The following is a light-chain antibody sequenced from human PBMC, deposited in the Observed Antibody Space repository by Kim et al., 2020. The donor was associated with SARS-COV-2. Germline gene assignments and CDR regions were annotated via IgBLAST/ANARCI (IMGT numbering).Light chain of an antibody. CDR2: SNN. CDR3: AAWDDSLNGGV. V-gene: IGLV1-44*01. J-gene: IGLJ3*02. CDR1: SSNIGSNT. Sequence: QSVLTQPPSASGTPGQRVTISCSGSSSNIGSNTVNWYQQFPGTAPKLLIYSNNQRPSGVPDRFSGSKSGTSASLAISGLQSEDEADYYCAAWDDSLNGGVFGGGTQLTVL.